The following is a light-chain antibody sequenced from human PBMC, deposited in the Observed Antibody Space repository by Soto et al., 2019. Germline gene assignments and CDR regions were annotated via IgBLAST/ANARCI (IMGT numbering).Light chain of an antibody. CDR3: QQSYKMPS. Sequence: EIPLTQSPSSLAASVGDRLTLTCRASRNVSIYLNWYQHKPGNGPTLLIHATSNLQIGVPSRFSGSGSGTEFTLTISSLEPEDSGTYYCQQSYKMPSFGQGTRLEIK. CDR1: RNVSIY. V-gene: IGKV1-39*01. CDR2: ATS. J-gene: IGKJ5*01.